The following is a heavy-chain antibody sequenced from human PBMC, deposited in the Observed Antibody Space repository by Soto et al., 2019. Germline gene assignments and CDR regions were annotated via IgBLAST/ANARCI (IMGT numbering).Heavy chain of an antibody. CDR3: ARDRRYFDSSGIGEYLQH. D-gene: IGHD3-22*01. CDR1: GYTFTSYG. CDR2: ISAYNGDT. V-gene: IGHV1-18*01. J-gene: IGHJ1*01. Sequence: QVQLVQSGAEVKKPRASVKVSCKASGYTFTSYGLSWVRQAPGQGLEWMGWISAYNGDTKYARKRQGRVTLTTDTATSTAYMELRSLRSDDTAVYYCARDRRYFDSSGIGEYLQHWGQGTLITVSS.